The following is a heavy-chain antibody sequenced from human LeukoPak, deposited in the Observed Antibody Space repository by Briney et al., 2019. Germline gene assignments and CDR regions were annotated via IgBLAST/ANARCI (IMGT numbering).Heavy chain of an antibody. D-gene: IGHD3-10*02. CDR3: ARDGGITMTGGVDY. Sequence: PGGSLRLSCAASGFTFSTYGMSWVRQAPGKGLEWVSVISGSGGSTYYADSVKGRFTISRDNSKNTLYLQMNSLRAEDTAVYYCARDGGITMTGGVDYWGQGTLVTVSS. CDR2: ISGSGGST. V-gene: IGHV3-23*01. CDR1: GFTFSTYG. J-gene: IGHJ4*02.